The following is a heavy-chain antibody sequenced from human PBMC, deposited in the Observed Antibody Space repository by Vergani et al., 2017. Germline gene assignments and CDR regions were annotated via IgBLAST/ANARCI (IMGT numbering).Heavy chain of an antibody. V-gene: IGHV3-49*03. CDR2: IRSKTYGGTT. D-gene: IGHD3-3*01. J-gene: IGHJ2*01. Sequence: EVQLVESGGGLVQPGRSLRLSCTASGFTFGDYAMSWFRQAPGKGLEWVGFIRSKTYGGTTEYAASVKGRFTISRDDSKSIAYLQMNSLRAEDTALYYCAKDHYDFWSGYPNLSPFDLWGRGTLVTVSS. CDR3: AKDHYDFWSGYPNLSPFDL. CDR1: GFTFGDYA.